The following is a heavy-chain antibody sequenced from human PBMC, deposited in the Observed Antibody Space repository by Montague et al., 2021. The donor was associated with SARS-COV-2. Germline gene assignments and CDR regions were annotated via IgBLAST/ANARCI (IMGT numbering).Heavy chain of an antibody. CDR2: INHSGST. V-gene: IGHV4-34*01. CDR3: ARGGGTALFRRVYFGMDV. CDR1: GGSFSGYY. Sequence: SETLSLTCAVDGGSFSGYYWSWIRRPPGKGLEWIGEINHSGSTXXXPSXXXRVTISVDTSKNQFSLKLSSVTAADTAVYYCARGGGTALFRRVYFGMDVWGQGTTVTVSS. D-gene: IGHD4-23*01. J-gene: IGHJ6*02.